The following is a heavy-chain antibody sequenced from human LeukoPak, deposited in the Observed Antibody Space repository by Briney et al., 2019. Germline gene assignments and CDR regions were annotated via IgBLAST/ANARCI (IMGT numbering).Heavy chain of an antibody. D-gene: IGHD1-26*01. CDR2: INHSGST. V-gene: IGHV4-34*01. Sequence: SETLSLTCAVYGGSFSGFYWSWIRQPPGKGLEWIGEINHSGSTNYNPSLKSRVTISVDTSKNQFSLKLSSVTAADTAVYYCAREREGPFDYWGQGTLVTVSS. CDR3: AREREGPFDY. J-gene: IGHJ4*02. CDR1: GGSFSGFY.